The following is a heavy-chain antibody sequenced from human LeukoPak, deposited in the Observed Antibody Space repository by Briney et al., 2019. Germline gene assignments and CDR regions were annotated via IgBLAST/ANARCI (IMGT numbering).Heavy chain of an antibody. V-gene: IGHV4-59*01. J-gene: IGHJ4*02. CDR2: IYYSGST. Sequence: SETLPLTCTVSGGSISSYYWSWIRQPPGKGLEWIGYIYYSGSTNYNPSLKSRVTISVDTSKNQFSLKLSSVTAADTAVYYCARDKGLWFGELSGAFDYWGQGTLVTVSS. CDR3: ARDKGLWFGELSGAFDY. CDR1: GGSISSYY. D-gene: IGHD3-10*01.